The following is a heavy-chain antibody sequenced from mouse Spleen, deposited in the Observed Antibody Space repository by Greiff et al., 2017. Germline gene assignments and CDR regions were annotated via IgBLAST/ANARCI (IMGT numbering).Heavy chain of an antibody. CDR2: HWGGGST. CDR1: GFSLTSYG. D-gene: IGHD1-1*01. J-gene: IGHJ3*01. Sequence: VKLMESGPGLVAPSQSLSITCTVSGFSLTSYGVDWVRQSPGKGLEWLGVHWGGGSTNYNSALNSRLSISKDNSKCQVFLKMNRKKTDETGMYNWASVAGSSWVAYWGQGTLVTVSA. V-gene: IGHV2-6*01. CDR3: ASVAGSSWVAY.